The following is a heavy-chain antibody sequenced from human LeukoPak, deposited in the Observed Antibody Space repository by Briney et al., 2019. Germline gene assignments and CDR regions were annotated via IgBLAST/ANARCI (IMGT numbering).Heavy chain of an antibody. CDR2: MSAYNGDT. V-gene: IGHV1-18*01. Sequence: ASVKVSCKASGYTFGNYGVSWVRQAPGQGLEWMGWMSAYNGDTYYAQKLQGRVTMTTDTSTSTAYMELRSLGSDDTAVYYCARVAVRGVIIISCYGMDVWGQGTTVTVSS. D-gene: IGHD3-10*01. CDR1: GYTFGNYG. J-gene: IGHJ6*02. CDR3: ARVAVRGVIIISCYGMDV.